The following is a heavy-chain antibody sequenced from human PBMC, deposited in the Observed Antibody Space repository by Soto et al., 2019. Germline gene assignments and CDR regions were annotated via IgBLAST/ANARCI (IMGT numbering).Heavy chain of an antibody. CDR2: IYYSGST. Sequence: ETLSLTCAVYGGSFSGYYWSWIRQPPGKGLEWIGSIYYSGSTYYNPSLKSRVTISVDTSKNQFSLKLSSVTAADTAVYYCASYYFGVDSFDYWGQGTLVTVSS. CDR3: ASYYFGVDSFDY. CDR1: GGSFSGYY. V-gene: IGHV4-34*01. D-gene: IGHD3-3*01. J-gene: IGHJ4*02.